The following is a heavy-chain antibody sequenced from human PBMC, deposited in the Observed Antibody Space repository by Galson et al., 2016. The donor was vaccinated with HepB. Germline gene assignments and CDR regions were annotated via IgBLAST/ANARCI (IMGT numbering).Heavy chain of an antibody. V-gene: IGHV4-4*02. CDR1: GGTISSGNW. D-gene: IGHD2-2*01. CDR3: ARGEYQLLYTWFDS. CDR2: IYHSGNT. J-gene: IGHJ5*01. Sequence: ETLSLTCAVSGGTISSGNWWSWVRQTPGNGLEWIGEIYHSGNTNYNPSLKSRVTISIDESKNHFSLKLTSVTAADTAVYYCARGEYQLLYTWFDSWGQGTLVAVSS.